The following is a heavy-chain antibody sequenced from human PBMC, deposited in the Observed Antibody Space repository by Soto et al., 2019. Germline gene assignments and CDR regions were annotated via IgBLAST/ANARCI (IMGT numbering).Heavy chain of an antibody. D-gene: IGHD3-10*01. CDR1: GFSLSNARMG. J-gene: IGHJ6*02. V-gene: IGHV2-26*01. Sequence: GSGPTLVNPTETLTLTCTVSGFSLSNARMGVSWIRQPPGKALEWLAHIFSNDEKSYSTSLKSRLTISKDTSKSQVVLTMTNMDPVDTATYYCARILSVGYYYGSGSRYYYYGMDVWGQGTTVTVYS. CDR2: IFSNDEK. CDR3: ARILSVGYYYGSGSRYYYYGMDV.